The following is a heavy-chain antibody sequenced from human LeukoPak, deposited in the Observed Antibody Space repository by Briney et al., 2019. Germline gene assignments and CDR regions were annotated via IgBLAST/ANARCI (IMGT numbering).Heavy chain of an antibody. V-gene: IGHV4-30-4*01. J-gene: IGHJ4*02. Sequence: SETLSLTCTVSGVSINTGDYHWTWIRQAPGKGLEWIGDIYYSGITYYNPSFKSRVAISVDTSADQFSLELTSVTAADTAMYFCARERGGGFNYFDYWGQGALVTVSS. CDR1: GVSINTGDYH. D-gene: IGHD3-16*01. CDR3: ARERGGGFNYFDY. CDR2: IYYSGIT.